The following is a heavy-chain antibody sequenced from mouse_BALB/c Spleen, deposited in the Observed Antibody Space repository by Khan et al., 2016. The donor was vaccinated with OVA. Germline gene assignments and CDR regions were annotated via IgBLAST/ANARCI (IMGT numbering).Heavy chain of an antibody. CDR1: GFTFSSYS. V-gene: IGHV5-6*01. CDR2: ISSGGDYT. Sequence: DVQLVESGGDLVKPGGSLKLSCAASGFTFSSYSMSWVRQTPDKRLEWVATISSGGDYTYYPDSVKGRFTLSSDNAKNTLYMQLSSLTSEDTVMCCCESQLTGSFAYWSRGTVAAVSA. J-gene: IGHJ3*01. CDR3: ESQLTGSFAY. D-gene: IGHD4-1*01.